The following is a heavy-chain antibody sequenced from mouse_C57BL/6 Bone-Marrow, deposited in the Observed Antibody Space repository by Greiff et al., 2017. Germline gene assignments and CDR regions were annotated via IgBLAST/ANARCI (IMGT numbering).Heavy chain of an antibody. CDR1: GYTFTSYW. J-gene: IGHJ4*01. D-gene: IGHD2-5*01. CDR2: IHPNSGST. V-gene: IGHV1-64*01. CDR3: ARESKRGAMDY. Sequence: QVQLQQPGAELVKPGASVTLSCKASGYTFTSYWMHWVKQRPGQGLEWIGMIHPNSGSTNYNEKFKSKATLTVDKSSSTAYMQLSSLTSEDSAVYYCARESKRGAMDYWGQGTSVTVAS.